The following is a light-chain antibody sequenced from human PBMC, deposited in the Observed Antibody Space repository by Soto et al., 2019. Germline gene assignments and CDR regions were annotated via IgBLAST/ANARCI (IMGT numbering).Light chain of an antibody. CDR1: QSVSSD. Sequence: EREMTQSPATLSVSPGERVTLSCRASQSVSSDLAWYQQKPGQAPRLLIYGASTRASGIPDRFSGSGFGTVFTLTISRLQSEDFAVYYCQQNKDWLTFGGGTKVDIK. CDR3: QQNKDWLT. V-gene: IGKV3-15*01. J-gene: IGKJ4*01. CDR2: GAS.